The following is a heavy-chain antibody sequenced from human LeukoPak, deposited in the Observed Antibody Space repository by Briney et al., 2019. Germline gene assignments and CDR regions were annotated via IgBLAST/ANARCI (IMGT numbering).Heavy chain of an antibody. V-gene: IGHV3-21*01. CDR1: GFTFSSYS. J-gene: IGHJ4*02. CDR3: ARGENNYGYYYFDY. CDR2: ISSSSSYI. Sequence: PGGSLRLSCAASGFTFSSYSMNWVRQAPGKGLGWVSSISSSSSYIYYAESMKGRFTISRDNAKNSLYLQMNSLRAEDTAVYYCARGENNYGYYYFDYWGQGTLVTVSS. D-gene: IGHD5-18*01.